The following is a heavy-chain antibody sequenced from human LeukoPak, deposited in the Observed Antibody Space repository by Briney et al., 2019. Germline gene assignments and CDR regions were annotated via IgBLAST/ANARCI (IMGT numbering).Heavy chain of an antibody. V-gene: IGHV3-7*01. D-gene: IGHD4-23*01. J-gene: IGHJ4*02. CDR3: AREVTPYY. Sequence: GGSLRLSCVASGFTFSDYYMTWVRQPPGKGLEWVANIKQDGSEKYYVDSVKGRFTISRDNAKNSLFLQMNSLRAEDTTVYYCAREVTPYYWGQGTLVTVSS. CDR1: GFTFSDYY. CDR2: IKQDGSEK.